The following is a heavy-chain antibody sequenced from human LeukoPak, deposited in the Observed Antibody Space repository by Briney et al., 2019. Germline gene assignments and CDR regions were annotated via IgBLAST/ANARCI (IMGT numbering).Heavy chain of an antibody. CDR3: ARSRVPAALGDAFDI. V-gene: IGHV1-18*01. CDR2: ISAYNGNT. Sequence: EASVKVSCKASGYTFTGYYMHWVRQAPGQGLEWMGWISAYNGNTNYAQKLQGRVTMTTDTSTSTAYMDLRSLRSDDTAVYYCARSRVPAALGDAFDIWGQGTMVTVSS. D-gene: IGHD2-2*01. J-gene: IGHJ3*02. CDR1: GYTFTGYY.